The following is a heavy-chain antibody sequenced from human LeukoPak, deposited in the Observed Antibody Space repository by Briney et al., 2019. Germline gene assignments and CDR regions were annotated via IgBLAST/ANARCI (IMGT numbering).Heavy chain of an antibody. CDR1: DGSISRYY. D-gene: IGHD1-1*01. V-gene: IGHV4-59*08. CDR2: IHNRGST. Sequence: SETLSLTCTVSDGSISRYYWSWIRQSPGKGLDWIGYIHNRGSTSYNPSLKSRVTISVDTSKNQFSLRLSSVTAADTAVYYCARHGTSSDFYFAVDVWGQGTTVTVSS. J-gene: IGHJ6*02. CDR3: ARHGTSSDFYFAVDV.